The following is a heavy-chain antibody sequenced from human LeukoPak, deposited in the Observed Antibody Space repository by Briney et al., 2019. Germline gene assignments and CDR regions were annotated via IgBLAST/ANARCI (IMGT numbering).Heavy chain of an antibody. Sequence: GGSLRLSCAASGFTFSSYEMNWVRQAPGKGLEWVSAISGSGANTYYADSVKGRFTISRDNSKNTLYLQMNSLRAEDTAVYYCARTQTEYSYGHPYCFDYWGQGTLVTVSS. CDR1: GFTFSSYE. V-gene: IGHV3-23*01. J-gene: IGHJ4*02. CDR2: ISGSGANT. CDR3: ARTQTEYSYGHPYCFDY. D-gene: IGHD5-18*01.